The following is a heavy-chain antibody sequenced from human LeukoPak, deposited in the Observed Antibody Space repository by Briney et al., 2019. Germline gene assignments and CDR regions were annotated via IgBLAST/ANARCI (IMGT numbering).Heavy chain of an antibody. D-gene: IGHD1-26*01. CDR3: ARGMVGATLGALDY. J-gene: IGHJ4*02. Sequence: SVKVSCKSSRGTFSRYAIIWVRQAPGQGLEWMGGLTPILGTANYAQKFQGRVTIITDESTSTAYMELNTLRSEDTAVYYCARGMVGATLGALDYWGQGSLVTVSS. CDR1: RGTFSRYA. V-gene: IGHV1-69*05. CDR2: LTPILGTA.